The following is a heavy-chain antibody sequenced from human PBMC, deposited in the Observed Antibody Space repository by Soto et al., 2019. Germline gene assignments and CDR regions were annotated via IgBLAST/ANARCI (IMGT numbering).Heavy chain of an antibody. J-gene: IGHJ5*02. CDR2: IYVTGAV. D-gene: IGHD2-21*01. V-gene: IGHV4-31*03. CDR3: ARLRIATNHYKWFDP. CDR1: GAALNSGNYY. Sequence: LSLTCSVSGAALNSGNYYWSWIRQVPGKGLEWIGHIYVTGAVDYNPSLRDRITISQDTSERQFSLNLRLVTAADTAVYYCARLRIATNHYKWFDPRGQGTLVTVSS.